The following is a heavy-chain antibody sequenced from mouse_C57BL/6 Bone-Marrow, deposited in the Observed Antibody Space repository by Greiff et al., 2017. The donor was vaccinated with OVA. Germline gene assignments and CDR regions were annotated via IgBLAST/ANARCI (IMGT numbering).Heavy chain of an antibody. V-gene: IGHV5-17*01. CDR1: GFTFSDYG. Sequence: EVQLVESGGGLVKPGGSLKLSCAASGFTFSDYGMHWVRQAPEKGLEWVAYISSGSSTIYYADTVKGRFTISRDNAKNTLFLQMTSLRSKDTAMYYCARRSNYYFDYWGQGTTLTVSS. CDR2: ISSGSSTI. CDR3: ARRSNYYFDY. D-gene: IGHD2-5*01. J-gene: IGHJ2*01.